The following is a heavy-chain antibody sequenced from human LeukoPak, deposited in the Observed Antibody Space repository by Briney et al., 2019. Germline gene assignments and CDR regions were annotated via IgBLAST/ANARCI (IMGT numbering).Heavy chain of an antibody. D-gene: IGHD6-6*01. V-gene: IGHV4-34*01. Sequence: SETPSLTCAVYGGSFSGYYWSWIRQPPGKGLEWIGEINHSGSTNYNPSLKSRVTISVDTSKNQFSLKLSSVTAADTAVYYCARGRRVYSSSSWRPFDYWGQGTLVTVSS. CDR3: ARGRRVYSSSSWRPFDY. CDR1: GGSFSGYY. CDR2: INHSGST. J-gene: IGHJ4*02.